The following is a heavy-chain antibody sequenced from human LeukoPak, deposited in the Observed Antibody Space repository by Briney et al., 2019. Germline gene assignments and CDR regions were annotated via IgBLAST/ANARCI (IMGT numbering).Heavy chain of an antibody. CDR2: MNPNSGNA. Sequence: ASVKVSCKASGYTFTSYDINWVRQATGQGLEWLGWMNPNSGNAGYAQNFQGRVTMTRDTSIDTAYMELTSLRYEDTAVYYCARDYYGSKSSSFDPWGQGTLVTVSS. D-gene: IGHD3-10*01. CDR1: GYTFTSYD. V-gene: IGHV1-8*01. J-gene: IGHJ5*02. CDR3: ARDYYGSKSSSFDP.